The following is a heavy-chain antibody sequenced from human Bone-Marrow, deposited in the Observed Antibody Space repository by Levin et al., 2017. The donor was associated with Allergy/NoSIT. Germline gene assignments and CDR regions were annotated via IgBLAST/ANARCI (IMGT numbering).Heavy chain of an antibody. CDR1: GGSISSDDYY. Sequence: SETLSLTCTVSGGSISSDDYYWSWIRQPPGKGLEYIGYIYYSGSTYCNPSLKSRVTISVDTSMNQFSLELSSVTAADTAVYYCAREAQGYDVLTGYFKRHYFDYWGQGIMVTVSS. CDR3: AREAQGYDVLTGYFKRHYFDY. J-gene: IGHJ4*02. V-gene: IGHV4-30-4*01. CDR2: IYYSGST. D-gene: IGHD3-9*01.